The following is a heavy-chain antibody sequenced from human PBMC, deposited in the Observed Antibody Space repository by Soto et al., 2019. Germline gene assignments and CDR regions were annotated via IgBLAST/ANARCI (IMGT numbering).Heavy chain of an antibody. CDR2: ISFDGSTK. D-gene: IGHD1-26*01. V-gene: IGHV3-30*18. Sequence: PGGSLRLSCAASGFRDGFPFSDYDMHWVRQAPGKGLGWVALISFDGSTKNYVDSVEGRFTISRDNSRDTLFLQMDSLRPEDTAVYYCAKNSFSGSKRILDSWGQGTLVTVSS. CDR1: GFRDGFPFSDYD. CDR3: AKNSFSGSKRILDS. J-gene: IGHJ4*02.